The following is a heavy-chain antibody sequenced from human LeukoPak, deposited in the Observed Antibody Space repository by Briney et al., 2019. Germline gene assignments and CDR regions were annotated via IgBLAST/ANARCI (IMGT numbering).Heavy chain of an antibody. Sequence: GGSLRLSCAASGSTFSSYAMRGVRQAPGKGLEWVSAISGSGGSTYYADSVKGRFTISRDNSKNTLYLQMNSLRAEDTAVYYCAKDHVVVTATFADYWGQGTLVTVSS. J-gene: IGHJ4*02. V-gene: IGHV3-23*01. D-gene: IGHD2-21*02. CDR2: ISGSGGST. CDR1: GSTFSSYA. CDR3: AKDHVVVTATFADY.